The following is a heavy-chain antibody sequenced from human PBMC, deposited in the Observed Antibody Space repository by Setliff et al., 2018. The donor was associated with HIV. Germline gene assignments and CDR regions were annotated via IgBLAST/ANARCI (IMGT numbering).Heavy chain of an antibody. CDR1: SESIVSYY. Sequence: SETLSLTCAVSSESIVSYYWNWLRQPPRRGLEWIGYIPTSGRTKYNSSLKCRLTILVDTSKKQCSLRLTSVTAADTAVYYCSRAAYDAVDWLDPWGQGTLVTVSS. CDR2: IPTSGRT. CDR3: SRAAYDAVDWLDP. D-gene: IGHD1-1*01. V-gene: IGHV4-4*08. J-gene: IGHJ5*02.